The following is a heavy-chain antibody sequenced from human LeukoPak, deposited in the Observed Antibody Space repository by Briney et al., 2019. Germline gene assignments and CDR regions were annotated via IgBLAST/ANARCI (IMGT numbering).Heavy chain of an antibody. D-gene: IGHD1-26*01. Sequence: GGSLRLSCAVSGFTFSSYVMSWVRQAPGKGLEWVSGINGGGGTYYADYVKGRFTISRDNSKNTLYLQMNSLTADDTAVYYCEAHLYSGNLPDYWGQGTLVTVS. J-gene: IGHJ4*02. V-gene: IGHV3-23*01. CDR1: GFTFSSYV. CDR2: INGGGGT. CDR3: EAHLYSGNLPDY.